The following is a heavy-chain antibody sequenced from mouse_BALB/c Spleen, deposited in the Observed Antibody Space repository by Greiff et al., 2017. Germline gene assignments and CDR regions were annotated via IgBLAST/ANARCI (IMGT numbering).Heavy chain of an antibody. V-gene: IGHV5-4*02. J-gene: IGHJ4*01. D-gene: IGHD2-3*01. CDR3: ARESMYYAMDY. CDR1: GFTFSDYY. CDR2: ISDGGSYT. Sequence: EVQRVESGGGLVKPGGSLKLSCAASGFTFSDYYMYWVRQTPEKRLEWVATISDGGSYTYYPDSVKGRFTISRDNAKNNLYLQMSSLKSEDTAMYYCARESMYYAMDYWGQGTSVTVSS.